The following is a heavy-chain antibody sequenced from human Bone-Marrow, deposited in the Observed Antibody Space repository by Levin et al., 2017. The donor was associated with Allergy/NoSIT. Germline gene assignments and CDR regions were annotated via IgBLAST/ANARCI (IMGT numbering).Heavy chain of an antibody. D-gene: IGHD1-26*01. Sequence: SQTLSLTCVISGDSVSSNSAAWHWIRQSPSRGLEWLGRTYYRSRWFNDYGLSVKSRILINADTSNNHLTLELDSVTPDDTAIYFCAREDTVGPMRWFATWGQGTLVTVSS. CDR2: TYYRSRWFN. J-gene: IGHJ5*02. CDR1: GDSVSSNSAA. CDR3: AREDTVGPMRWFAT. V-gene: IGHV6-1*01.